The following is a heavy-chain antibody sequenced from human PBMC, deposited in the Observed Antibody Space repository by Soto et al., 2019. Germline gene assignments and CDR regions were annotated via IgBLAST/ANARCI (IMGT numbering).Heavy chain of an antibody. CDR1: GFTFSSYG. CDR2: ISYDGSNK. CDR3: AKDSPRYSSGWYAFDY. J-gene: IGHJ4*02. D-gene: IGHD6-19*01. V-gene: IGHV3-30*18. Sequence: SLRLSCAASGFTFSSYGMHWVRQAPGKGLEWVAVISYDGSNKYYADSVKGRFTISRDNSKNTLYLQMNSLRAEDTAVYYCAKDSPRYSSGWYAFDYWGQGTLVTVSS.